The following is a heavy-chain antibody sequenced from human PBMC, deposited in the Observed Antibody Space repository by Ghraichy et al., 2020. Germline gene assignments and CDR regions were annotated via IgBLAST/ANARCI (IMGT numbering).Heavy chain of an antibody. Sequence: GGSLRLSCAASGFTFSNAWMSWVRQAPGKGLEWVGRIKSKTDGGTTDYAAPVKGRFTISRDDSKNTLYLQMNSLKTEDTAVYYCTTVDSDYDILTGYFYYYYYGMDVWGQGTTVTVSS. CDR3: TTVDSDYDILTGYFYYYYYGMDV. CDR1: GFTFSNAW. CDR2: IKSKTDGGTT. D-gene: IGHD3-9*01. V-gene: IGHV3-15*01. J-gene: IGHJ6*02.